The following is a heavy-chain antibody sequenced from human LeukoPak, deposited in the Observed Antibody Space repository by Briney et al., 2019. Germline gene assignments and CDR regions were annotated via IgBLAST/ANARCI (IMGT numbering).Heavy chain of an antibody. CDR2: LYYTGDS. CDR1: GVSFTSADYY. CDR3: ARVMIVAANGEEVLSPPDAVDV. J-gene: IGHJ3*01. Sequence: SETLSLTCTVSGVSFTSADYYWTWIRQVPGKGLEWLAYLYYTGDSSYNPSLKSRLTVSADTSSSQFFLNMRSMTAADTAVYYCARVMIVAANGEEVLSPPDAVDVWGRGTLVTVSS. D-gene: IGHD2-8*01. V-gene: IGHV4-31*03.